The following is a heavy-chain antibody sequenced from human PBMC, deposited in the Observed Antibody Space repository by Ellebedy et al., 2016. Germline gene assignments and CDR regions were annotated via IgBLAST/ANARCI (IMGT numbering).Heavy chain of an antibody. CDR2: IIPIFGTA. CDR3: ARDPRDGYNLFDY. Sequence: SVKVSXXASGGTFSSYAISWVRQAPGQGLEWMGGIIPIFGTANYAQKFQGRVTITADESTSTAYMELSSLRSEDTAVYYCARDPRDGYNLFDYWGQGTLVTVSS. V-gene: IGHV1-69*13. D-gene: IGHD5-24*01. CDR1: GGTFSSYA. J-gene: IGHJ4*02.